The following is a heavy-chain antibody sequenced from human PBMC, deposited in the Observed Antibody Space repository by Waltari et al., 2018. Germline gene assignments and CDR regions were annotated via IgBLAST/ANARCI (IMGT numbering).Heavy chain of an antibody. CDR3: ARTPWNYGGDWFDP. CDR2: IYTSGST. Sequence: QVQLQESGPGLVKPSETLSLTCTVSGGSISSYYWSWIRQPAGKGLEWIGRIYTSGSTNYNPSLKSRVTMPVDTSKNQFSLKLSSVTAADTAVYYCARTPWNYGGDWFDPWGQGTLVTVSA. V-gene: IGHV4-4*07. J-gene: IGHJ5*02. CDR1: GGSISSYY. D-gene: IGHD1-7*01.